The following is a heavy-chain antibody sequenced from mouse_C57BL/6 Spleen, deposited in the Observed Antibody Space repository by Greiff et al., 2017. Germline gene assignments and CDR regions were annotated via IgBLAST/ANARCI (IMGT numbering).Heavy chain of an antibody. CDR2: ISSGGDYI. Sequence: EVKLMESGEGLVKPGGSLKLSCAASGFTFSSYAMSWVRQTPEKRLEWVAYISSGGDYIYYADTVKGRFTISRDNARNTLYLQMSSLKSEDTAMYYCTRDKGLAYFDYWGQGTTLTVSS. V-gene: IGHV5-9-1*02. CDR1: GFTFSSYA. CDR3: TRDKGLAYFDY. J-gene: IGHJ2*01.